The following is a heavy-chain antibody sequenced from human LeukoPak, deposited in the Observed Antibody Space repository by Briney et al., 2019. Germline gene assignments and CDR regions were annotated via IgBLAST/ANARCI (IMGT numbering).Heavy chain of an antibody. CDR3: AKGGGRLHYYYMDV. CDR2: ISWDGGRV. D-gene: IGHD4-11*01. J-gene: IGHJ6*03. V-gene: IGHV3-9*03. Sequence: QPGGSLRLSCAASGFTFDDHAMHWVRQAPGKGLEWVSGISWDGGRVAYADSVKGRFTISRDNAKDSLYLQMNSLRPEDMAFYYCAKGGGRLHYYYMDVWGKGTTVSVSS. CDR1: GFTFDDHA.